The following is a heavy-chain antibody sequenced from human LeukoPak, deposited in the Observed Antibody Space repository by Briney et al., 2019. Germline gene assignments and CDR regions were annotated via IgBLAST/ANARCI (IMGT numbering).Heavy chain of an antibody. CDR3: AKDTRASAGTNFDY. V-gene: IGHV3-7*03. J-gene: IGHJ4*02. CDR2: IKQDGGER. CDR1: GFTFSNYW. Sequence: GGSLRLSCAASGFTFSNYWMSWVRQAPGKGLEWVANIKQDGGERYYADSVKGRFTISRDNAKNSLYLQMNSLRAEDTALYYCAKDTRASAGTNFDYWGQGTLVTVSS. D-gene: IGHD6-19*01.